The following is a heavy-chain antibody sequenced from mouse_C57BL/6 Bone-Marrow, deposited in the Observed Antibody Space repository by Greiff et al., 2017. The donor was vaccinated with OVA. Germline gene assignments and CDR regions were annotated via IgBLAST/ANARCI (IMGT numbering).Heavy chain of an antibody. J-gene: IGHJ2*01. CDR2: IYPSDSET. CDR3: ASPWGDY. V-gene: IGHV1-61*01. Sequence: QVQLQQPGAELVRPGSSVKLSCKASGYTFTSYWMDWVKQRPGQGLDWIGNIYPSDSETHYNQKFKDKATLTVDKSSSTAYMQLSSLTSEDSAVYYCASPWGDYWGQGTTLTVAA. CDR1: GYTFTSYW.